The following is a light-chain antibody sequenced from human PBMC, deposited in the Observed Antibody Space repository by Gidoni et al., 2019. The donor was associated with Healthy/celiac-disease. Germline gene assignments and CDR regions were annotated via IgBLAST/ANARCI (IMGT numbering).Light chain of an antibody. CDR1: QSVRSY. CDR2: DAS. CDR3: QQRSNWPPS. V-gene: IGKV3-11*01. J-gene: IGKJ1*01. Sequence: IVLTESPATLSSSPGERATLSCRARQSVRSYLAWYQQKPGQAPRLLIYDASNRATGIPARFSGSGSGTDFTLTISSLEPEDFAVYYCQQRSNWPPSFGQGTKVEIK.